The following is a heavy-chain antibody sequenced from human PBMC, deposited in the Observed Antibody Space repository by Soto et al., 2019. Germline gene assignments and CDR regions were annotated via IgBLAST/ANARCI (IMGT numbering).Heavy chain of an antibody. CDR1: GGSISSGGYY. V-gene: IGHV4-31*03. CDR2: IYYSGST. Sequence: QVQLQESGPGLVKPSQTLSLTCTVSGGSISSGGYYWSWIRQHPGKGLEGIGYIYYSGSTYYNPLLKNRVTISVGSSKILSSLKVGSVTAADTAVYYCARVSSDDFWSGNVRRYYFDYWGQGTLVSVSS. J-gene: IGHJ4*02. CDR3: ARVSSDDFWSGNVRRYYFDY. D-gene: IGHD3-3*01.